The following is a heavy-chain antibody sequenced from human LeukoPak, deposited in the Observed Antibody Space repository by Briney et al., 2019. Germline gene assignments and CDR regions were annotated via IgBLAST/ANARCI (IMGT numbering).Heavy chain of an antibody. CDR1: GFTFSSYA. CDR2: ISGSGGST. V-gene: IGHV3-23*01. CDR3: AKDYYDSSGYYGCNDY. Sequence: GGSLRLSCAASGFTFSSYAMSWVRQAPGKGLEWVSAISGSGGSTYYADSVKGRFTISRDNSKNTLYLQMNGLRAEDTAVYYCAKDYYDSSGYYGCNDYWGQGTLVTVSS. D-gene: IGHD3-22*01. J-gene: IGHJ4*02.